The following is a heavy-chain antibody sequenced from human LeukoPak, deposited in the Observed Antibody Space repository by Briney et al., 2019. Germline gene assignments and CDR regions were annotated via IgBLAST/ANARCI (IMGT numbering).Heavy chain of an antibody. Sequence: GGSLRLSCAASGFTFSSHAMSWVRQAPGKGLEWVSAISDGGGTTFYADSVKGRFAISRDNSKNTLFLQMNSLRAEDTALYYCAKRPSSSTTGSASAFDIWGQGTMVSVSS. CDR3: AKRPSSSTTGSASAFDI. V-gene: IGHV3-23*01. CDR2: ISDGGGTT. CDR1: GFTFSSHA. J-gene: IGHJ3*02. D-gene: IGHD2-2*01.